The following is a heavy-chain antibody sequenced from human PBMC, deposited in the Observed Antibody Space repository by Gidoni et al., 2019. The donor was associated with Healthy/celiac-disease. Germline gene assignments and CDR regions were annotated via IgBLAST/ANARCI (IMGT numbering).Heavy chain of an antibody. D-gene: IGHD3-10*01. V-gene: IGHV4-31*03. CDR3: ARAAGGSGSWYYFDY. CDR2: IYYSWST. CDR1: GGSISSGGYY. Sequence: QVQLQESGPGLAKPSQTLSLTCTVSGGSISSGGYYWSWIRQHPGKGLEWIGYIYYSWSTYYNPSLKSRVTISVDTSKNQFSLKLSSVTAADTAVYYCARAAGGSGSWYYFDYWGQGTLVTVSS. J-gene: IGHJ4*02.